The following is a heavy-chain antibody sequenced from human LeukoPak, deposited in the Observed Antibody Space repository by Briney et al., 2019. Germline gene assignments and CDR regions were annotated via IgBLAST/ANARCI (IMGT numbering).Heavy chain of an antibody. CDR2: INPSGGST. D-gene: IGHD6-13*01. CDR1: GYTFTSYY. CDR3: ARDHLAAAGVDY. J-gene: IGHJ4*02. Sequence: ASVKVSCKASGYTFTSYYMHWVRQAPGKGLEWMGIINPSGGSTSYAQKFQGRVTMTSDTSTSTVYMELSSLRSEDTAVYYCARDHLAAAGVDYWGQGTLVTVSS. V-gene: IGHV1-46*01.